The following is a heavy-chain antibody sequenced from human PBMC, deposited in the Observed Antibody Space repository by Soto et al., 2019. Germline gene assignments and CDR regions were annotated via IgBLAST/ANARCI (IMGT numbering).Heavy chain of an antibody. V-gene: IGHV1-69*13. D-gene: IGHD3-22*01. CDR2: IIPIFGTA. Sequence: SVKVSCKASGGTFSSYAISWVRQAPGQGLEWMGGIIPIFGTANYAQKFQGRVTITADESTSTAYMELSSLRSEDTAVYYCARGYYYDSSGYFDAFDIWGQGTMVTVSS. CDR3: ARGYYYDSSGYFDAFDI. CDR1: GGTFSSYA. J-gene: IGHJ3*02.